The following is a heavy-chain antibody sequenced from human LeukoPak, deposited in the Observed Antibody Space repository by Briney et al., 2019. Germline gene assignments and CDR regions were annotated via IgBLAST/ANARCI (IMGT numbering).Heavy chain of an antibody. D-gene: IGHD2-21*02. Sequence: ASVKVSCKASGYTFTSYYMHWVRQAPGQGLEWMGIINPSGGSTSYAQKFQGRVTITADKSTSTAYMELSSLRSEDTAVYYCARGVVVTATPPPYDYWGQGTLVTVSS. V-gene: IGHV1-46*01. CDR3: ARGVVVTATPPPYDY. CDR1: GYTFTSYY. J-gene: IGHJ4*02. CDR2: INPSGGST.